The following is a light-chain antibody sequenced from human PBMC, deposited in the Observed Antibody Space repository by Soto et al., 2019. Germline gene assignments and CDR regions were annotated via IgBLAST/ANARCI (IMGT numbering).Light chain of an antibody. Sequence: DIQMTQSPSSLSASVGDRVTITCRASQSVSNYLNWYQQKPGRAPKLLIYATSNLQSGVPSRFSGSGSGTDFTLTISSLQPEDFATYHCKQSYRIPWTFGQGTKVDIK. J-gene: IGKJ1*01. CDR2: ATS. CDR1: QSVSNY. V-gene: IGKV1-39*01. CDR3: KQSYRIPWT.